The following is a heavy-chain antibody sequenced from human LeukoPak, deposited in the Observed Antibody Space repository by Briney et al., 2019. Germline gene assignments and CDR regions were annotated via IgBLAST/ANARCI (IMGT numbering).Heavy chain of an antibody. CDR3: ARNSYFGY. CDR1: GFTFSSYA. Sequence: PGGSLRLSCAASGFTFSSYAMSWVRQAPGKGLEWVANIKQDGSEKYYVDSVKGRFTISRDNAKNSLYLQMNSLRAEDTAVYYCARNSYFGYWGQGTLVTVSS. J-gene: IGHJ4*02. V-gene: IGHV3-7*01. CDR2: IKQDGSEK.